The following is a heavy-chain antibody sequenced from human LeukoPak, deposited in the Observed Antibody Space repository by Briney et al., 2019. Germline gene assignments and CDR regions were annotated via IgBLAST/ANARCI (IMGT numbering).Heavy chain of an antibody. CDR3: ARIIVVVPAAISWFDP. CDR1: GGSISSHY. V-gene: IGHV4-59*11. Sequence: SETLSLTCTVSGGSISSHYWSWIRQPPGKGLEWIGYIYYSGSTNYNPSLKSRVTISVDTSKNQFSLKLSSVTAADTAVYYCARIIVVVPAAISWFDPWGQGTLVTVSS. CDR2: IYYSGST. J-gene: IGHJ5*02. D-gene: IGHD2-2*01.